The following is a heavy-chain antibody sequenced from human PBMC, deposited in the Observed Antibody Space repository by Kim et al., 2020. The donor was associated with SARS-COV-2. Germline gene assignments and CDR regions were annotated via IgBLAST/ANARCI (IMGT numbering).Heavy chain of an antibody. J-gene: IGHJ6*02. CDR1: GGSISSYY. Sequence: SETLSLTCTVSGGSISSYYWSWIRQPPGKGLEWIGYIYYSGSTNYNPSLKSRVTISVDTSKNQFSLKLSSVTAADTAVYYCARGGNWNYLYYYGMDVWGQGTTVTVSS. V-gene: IGHV4-59*13. D-gene: IGHD1-7*01. CDR2: IYYSGST. CDR3: ARGGNWNYLYYYGMDV.